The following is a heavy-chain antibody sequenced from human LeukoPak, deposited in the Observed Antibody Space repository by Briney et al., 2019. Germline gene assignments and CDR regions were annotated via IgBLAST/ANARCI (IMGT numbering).Heavy chain of an antibody. CDR3: ARQRGSGYDFDY. Sequence: PSQTLSLTCTVSGGSISSYYWSWIRHPPRNGQERMGYRSYSGNTNYNPSLKSRVTISVDTSKNQFSLKLSSVTAADTAVYYCARQRGSGYDFDYWGQGNLVTVSS. J-gene: IGHJ4*02. V-gene: IGHV4-59*08. CDR1: GGSISSYY. D-gene: IGHD5-12*01. CDR2: RSYSGNT.